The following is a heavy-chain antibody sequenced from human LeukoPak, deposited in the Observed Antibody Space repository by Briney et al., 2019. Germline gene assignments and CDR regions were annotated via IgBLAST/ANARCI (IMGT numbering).Heavy chain of an antibody. CDR2: ISSSGDST. CDR1: GLTFSSYA. CDR3: TTRGGSFSIFDY. D-gene: IGHD1-26*01. V-gene: IGHV3-23*01. Sequence: PGGSLRLSCAASGLTFSSYAMSWVRQAPGKGLEWVSGISSSGDSTFYADSVKGRFTISRDNSKNTLYLQMNSLKTEDTAVYYCTTRGGSFSIFDYWGQGTLVTVSS. J-gene: IGHJ4*02.